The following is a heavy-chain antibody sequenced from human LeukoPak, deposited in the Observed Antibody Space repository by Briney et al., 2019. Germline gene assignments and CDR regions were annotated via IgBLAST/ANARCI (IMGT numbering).Heavy chain of an antibody. J-gene: IGHJ4*02. Sequence: PSETLSLTCTVSGGSISSHYWSWIRQPPGKGLEWIGYIYNSGSTNYNPSLESRVTISVDTSKNQFSLKVSSVTAADTAVYYCAREFSSGSFDYWGQGTLVTVSS. CDR3: AREFSSGSFDY. CDR1: GGSISSHY. CDR2: IYNSGST. D-gene: IGHD3-10*01. V-gene: IGHV4-59*11.